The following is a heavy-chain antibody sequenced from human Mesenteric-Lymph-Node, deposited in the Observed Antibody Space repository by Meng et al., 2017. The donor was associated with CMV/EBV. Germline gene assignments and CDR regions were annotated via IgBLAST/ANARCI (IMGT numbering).Heavy chain of an antibody. D-gene: IGHD1-20*01. J-gene: IGHJ4*02. CDR3: ARIETTYNWNDRSAYFDY. CDR2: VFHSGST. V-gene: IGHV4-4*02. CDR1: SSSSSYW. Sequence: SSSSSYWWSWVRQPPGKGLEWIGEVFHSGSTNYNPSLKSRVTISSDKSKNQFSLRLNSVTAADTAVYYCARIETTYNWNDRSAYFDYWGQGTLVTVSS.